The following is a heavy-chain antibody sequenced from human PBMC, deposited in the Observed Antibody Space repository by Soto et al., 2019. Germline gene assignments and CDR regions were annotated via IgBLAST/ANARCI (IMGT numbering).Heavy chain of an antibody. J-gene: IGHJ4*02. Sequence: PGGSLRLSCAASGFTFSSYAMSWVRQAPGKGLEWVSAISGSGGSTYYADSVKGRFTISRDNSKNTLYLQMNSLRAEDTAVYYCAKASGPTYSYGRGVVDYWGQGTLVTVSS. CDR2: ISGSGGST. CDR3: AKASGPTYSYGRGVVDY. V-gene: IGHV3-23*01. D-gene: IGHD5-18*01. CDR1: GFTFSSYA.